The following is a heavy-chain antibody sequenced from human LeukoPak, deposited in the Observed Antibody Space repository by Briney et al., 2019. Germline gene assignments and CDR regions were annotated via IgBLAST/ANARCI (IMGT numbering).Heavy chain of an antibody. D-gene: IGHD4-17*01. V-gene: IGHV4-39*01. J-gene: IGHJ5*02. CDR2: IYYSGSI. CDR1: GGSISSSSYY. Sequence: SETLSLTCTVSGGSISSSSYYWGWLRQPPGKGLEGVGSIYYSGSIYYNPSLKSRVTISADTSKNQFSLKLSSVTAADTAVYYCARHGKYGDYANWFDPWGQGTLVTVSS. CDR3: ARHGKYGDYANWFDP.